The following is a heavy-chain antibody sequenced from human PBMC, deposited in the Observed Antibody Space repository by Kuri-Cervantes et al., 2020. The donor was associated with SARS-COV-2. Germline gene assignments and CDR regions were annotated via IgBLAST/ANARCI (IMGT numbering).Heavy chain of an antibody. D-gene: IGHD1-26*01. J-gene: IGHJ4*02. CDR3: ASGSGSYYGGDY. V-gene: IGHV3-11*04. Sequence: GESLKISCAASGFTFSDYYMSWIRQAPGKGLEWVSYISSSGSTIYYADSVKGRFTISRDNAKNSLYLQMNSLRAEDTAGYYCASGSGSYYGGDYWGQGTLVTVSS. CDR1: GFTFSDYY. CDR2: ISSSGSTI.